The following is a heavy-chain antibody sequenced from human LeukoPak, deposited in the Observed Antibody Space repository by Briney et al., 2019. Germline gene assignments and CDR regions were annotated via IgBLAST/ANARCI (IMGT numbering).Heavy chain of an antibody. J-gene: IGHJ6*03. CDR1: GFTFSSYA. CDR2: ISYDGSNK. Sequence: GGSLRLSCAASGFTFSSYAMHWVRQAPGKGLEWVAVISYDGSNKYYADSVKGRFTISRDNSKNTLYLQMDSLRAEDTAVYYCARDRPPKYSSSSPYYYYYYMDVWGKGTTVTVSS. V-gene: IGHV3-30-3*01. CDR3: ARDRPPKYSSSSPYYYYYYMDV. D-gene: IGHD6-6*01.